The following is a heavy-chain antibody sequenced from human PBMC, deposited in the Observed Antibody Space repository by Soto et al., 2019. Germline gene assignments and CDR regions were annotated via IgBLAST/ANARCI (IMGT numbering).Heavy chain of an antibody. CDR2: IYPGDSDT. D-gene: IGHD1-26*01. V-gene: IGHV5-51*01. CDR3: ARPLKSGSNSLDY. J-gene: IGHJ4*02. Sequence: PGESLKISCKGSGYSFSNYWIAWVRQMPGKGLEWMGIIYPGDSDTRYSPSFQDQVTISADKSISTAYLQWSSLKASDTAMYYCARPLKSGSNSLDYWGQGDLVTGSS. CDR1: GYSFSNYW.